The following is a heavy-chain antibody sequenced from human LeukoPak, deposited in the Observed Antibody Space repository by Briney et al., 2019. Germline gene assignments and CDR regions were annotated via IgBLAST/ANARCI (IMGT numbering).Heavy chain of an antibody. V-gene: IGHV3-15*01. CDR3: TPSIAVAGSLDY. CDR2: IKSKTDGGTT. D-gene: IGHD6-19*01. CDR1: GFTFSNVW. Sequence: GGSLRLSCAASGFTFSNVWMSWVRQAPGKGLEWVGRIKSKTDGGTTDYAAPVKGRFTISRDDSKNTLNLQMNSLKTEDTAVYYCTPSIAVAGSLDYWGQGTLVTVSS. J-gene: IGHJ4*02.